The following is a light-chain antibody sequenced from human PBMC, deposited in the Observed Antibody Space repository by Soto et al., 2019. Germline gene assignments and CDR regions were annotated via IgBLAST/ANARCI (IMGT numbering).Light chain of an antibody. J-gene: IGLJ2*01. V-gene: IGLV2-14*01. CDR3: SSYTSSSTLT. CDR1: SSDVGGYNY. Sequence: QSVLTQPASLSGSPGQSITISCTGTSSDVGGYNYVSWYQQHPGKAPKLMIYEVSNRPSGISNRFSGSKSGNTASLTISGLQAEDEADYYCSSYTSSSTLTFGGGTKLTVL. CDR2: EVS.